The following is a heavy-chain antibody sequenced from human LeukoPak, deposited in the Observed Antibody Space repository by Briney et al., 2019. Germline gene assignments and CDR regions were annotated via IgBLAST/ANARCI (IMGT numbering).Heavy chain of an antibody. V-gene: IGHV1-46*01. Sequence: ASVKVSCKASGYTFTSYYMHWVRQAPGQGLEWMGIINPSGGSTSYAQKFQGRVTMTRDTSTSTVYMELSSLRSEDTAVYYCARDYVGYCSGGSCYSTYQFDYWGQGTLVTVSS. CDR3: ARDYVGYCSGGSCYSTYQFDY. CDR1: GYTFTSYY. J-gene: IGHJ4*02. D-gene: IGHD2-15*01. CDR2: INPSGGST.